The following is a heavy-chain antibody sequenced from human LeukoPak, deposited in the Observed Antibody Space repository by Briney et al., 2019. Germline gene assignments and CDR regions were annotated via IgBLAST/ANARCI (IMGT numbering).Heavy chain of an antibody. J-gene: IGHJ4*02. Sequence: GGSLRLSCAASGFTFRNYVIHWVRQAPGKGLEWVAVASSDLNVKLYADSVKGRFTISRDNSRSTLYLQMNSLRPEDTAIYYCAREGYYGSGSPPSLYFDYWGQGTLVTVSS. V-gene: IGHV3-30-3*01. D-gene: IGHD3-10*01. CDR1: GFTFRNYV. CDR3: AREGYYGSGSPPSLYFDY. CDR2: ASSDLNVK.